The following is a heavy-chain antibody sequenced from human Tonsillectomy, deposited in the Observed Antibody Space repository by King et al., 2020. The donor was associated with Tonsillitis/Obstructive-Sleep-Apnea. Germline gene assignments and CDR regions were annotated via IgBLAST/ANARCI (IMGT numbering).Heavy chain of an antibody. Sequence: VQLVQSGVEVKQPGASVRVSCEASDYTFTSYGVSWVRQAPGQGLEWMGWISTYNGNTKYAQKLQGRVTMTTDTSTNTAYMELRSLRSDDTAVYYCAREAVAATLDYLGQGTLVTVSS. J-gene: IGHJ4*02. CDR3: AREAVAATLDY. CDR2: ISTYNGNT. V-gene: IGHV1-18*04. CDR1: DYTFTSYG. D-gene: IGHD2-15*01.